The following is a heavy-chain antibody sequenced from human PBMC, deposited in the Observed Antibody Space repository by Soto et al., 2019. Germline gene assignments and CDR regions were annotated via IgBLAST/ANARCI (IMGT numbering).Heavy chain of an antibody. Sequence: QVQLVESGGGVVQPGRSLRLSCAASGFTFSSYGMHWVRQAPGKGLEWVAVIWYDGSNKYYADSVKGRFTISRDNSKNTLYLQMNSLRDEDTAVYYCAREPWYSSSFVDYWGQGTLVTVSS. CDR2: IWYDGSNK. J-gene: IGHJ4*02. V-gene: IGHV3-33*01. CDR3: AREPWYSSSFVDY. D-gene: IGHD6-13*01. CDR1: GFTFSSYG.